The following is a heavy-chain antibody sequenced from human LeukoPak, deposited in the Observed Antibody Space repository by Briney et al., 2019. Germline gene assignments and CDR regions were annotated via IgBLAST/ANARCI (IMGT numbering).Heavy chain of an antibody. D-gene: IGHD3-9*01. CDR3: VTDRDRDWRKRFDY. CDR2: INEDGSER. Sequence: GGSLRLSCAASGFSFSTHWMNWFRQAPGKGLEWVANINEDGSERNYVDSVKGRFTIPRDNTAKSLYLQMNSLGAEDTAVYYCVTDRDRDWRKRFDYWGQGALVIVSS. J-gene: IGHJ4*02. CDR1: GFSFSTHW. V-gene: IGHV3-7*01.